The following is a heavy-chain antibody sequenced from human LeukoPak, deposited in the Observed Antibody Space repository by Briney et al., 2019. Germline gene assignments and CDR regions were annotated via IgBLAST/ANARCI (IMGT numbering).Heavy chain of an antibody. Sequence: GGSLRLSCAAAGFTFSSYAMSWVRQAPGKGLEWVSAISGSGGSTYYADFVKGRFTISRDNSKNTLYLQMNSLRAEDTAVYYCAKDWAGIVGATADYWGQGTLVTVSS. D-gene: IGHD1-26*01. V-gene: IGHV3-23*01. CDR2: ISGSGGST. CDR3: AKDWAGIVGATADY. CDR1: GFTFSSYA. J-gene: IGHJ4*02.